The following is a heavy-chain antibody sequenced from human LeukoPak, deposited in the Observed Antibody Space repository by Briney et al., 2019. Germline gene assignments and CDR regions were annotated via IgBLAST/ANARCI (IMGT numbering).Heavy chain of an antibody. Sequence: GGSLRLSCAASGFTFSSYSMNGVRQAPGKGLEGVSSISSSSSYIYYADSVKGRFTISRDNAKNSLYLQMNSLRAEDTAVYYCARAQTTVTSDAFDIWGQGTMVTVSS. J-gene: IGHJ3*02. CDR2: ISSSSSYI. V-gene: IGHV3-21*01. CDR1: GFTFSSYS. D-gene: IGHD4-17*01. CDR3: ARAQTTVTSDAFDI.